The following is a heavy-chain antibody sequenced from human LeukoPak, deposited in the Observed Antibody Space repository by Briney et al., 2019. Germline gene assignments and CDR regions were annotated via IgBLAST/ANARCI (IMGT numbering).Heavy chain of an antibody. D-gene: IGHD3-10*01. CDR2: IRSSSSTI. Sequence: LGGSLRLSCAASGFTFSSYSMNWVRQAPGKGLEWVSYIRSSSSTIYYADSVKGRFTISRDNAKNSLYLQMNSLRAEDTAVYYCARVTYGSGTYGAFDYWGQGTLVTVSS. J-gene: IGHJ4*02. CDR3: ARVTYGSGTYGAFDY. CDR1: GFTFSSYS. V-gene: IGHV3-48*01.